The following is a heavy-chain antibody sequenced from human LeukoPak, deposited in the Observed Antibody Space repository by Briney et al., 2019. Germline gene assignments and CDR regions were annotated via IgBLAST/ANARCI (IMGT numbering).Heavy chain of an antibody. J-gene: IGHJ4*02. Sequence: SETLSLTCTVSGGSISSYYWSWIRQPPGKGLEWIGHIYYSGSPNYNPSLKSRVTISVDTSKTQYSLKLSSVTAADTAVYYCARSLTPGSGYPYYLDDWGQGTLVTVSS. CDR3: ARSLTPGSGYPYYLDD. D-gene: IGHD3-22*01. V-gene: IGHV4-59*01. CDR1: GGSISSYY. CDR2: IYYSGSP.